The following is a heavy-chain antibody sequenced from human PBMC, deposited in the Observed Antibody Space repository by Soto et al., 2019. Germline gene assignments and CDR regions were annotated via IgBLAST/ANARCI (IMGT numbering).Heavy chain of an antibody. CDR1: GYTFTSYD. D-gene: IGHD2-21*02. CDR3: PRNLEVYREATSCGGDCSYSSYGMDV. CDR2: MNPNSGNT. J-gene: IGHJ6*02. V-gene: IGHV1-8*01. Sequence: QVQLVQSGAEVKKPGASVKVSCKASGYTFTSYDINWVRQAPGQGLEWMGWMNPNSGNTGYAQKFQGRVNMTRHTSIVPAYMELFSLRSEDTPVYYCPRNLEVYREATSCGGDCSYSSYGMDVWGQGTTVTVSS.